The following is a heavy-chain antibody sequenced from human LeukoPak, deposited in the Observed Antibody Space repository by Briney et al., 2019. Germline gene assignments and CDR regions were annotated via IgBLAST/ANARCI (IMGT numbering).Heavy chain of an antibody. CDR3: AKDQPDYGSGNYEDS. J-gene: IGHJ4*02. V-gene: IGHV3-30*02. D-gene: IGHD3-10*01. Sequence: PGGSLRLSCVASGFTFSSYGMHWVRQAPGKGLEWVAFIRYDRSTKCADSVKGRFTISRDNSKNMLFLQLNSVTTEDTALYYCAKDQPDYGSGNYEDSWGQGTLVTVSS. CDR2: IRYDRSTK. CDR1: GFTFSSYG.